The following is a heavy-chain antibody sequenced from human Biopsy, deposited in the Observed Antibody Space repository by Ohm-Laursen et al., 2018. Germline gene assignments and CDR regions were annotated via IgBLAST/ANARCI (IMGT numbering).Heavy chain of an antibody. J-gene: IGHJ6*02. CDR2: INPTGGTT. CDR1: GYSFTKYY. Sequence: SVKVSCKAPGYSFTKYYINWVRQAPGQGLEWMGIINPTGGTTSYAEKFQGRVTLTRDTSTGTVYLELNSLIYEDTALYYCARDETGSSVFGPYYYGMDVWGQGTTVTVSS. D-gene: IGHD3-9*01. V-gene: IGHV1-46*01. CDR3: ARDETGSSVFGPYYYGMDV.